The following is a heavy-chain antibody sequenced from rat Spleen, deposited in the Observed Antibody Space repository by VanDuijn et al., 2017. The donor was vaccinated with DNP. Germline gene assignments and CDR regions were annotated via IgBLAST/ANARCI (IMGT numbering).Heavy chain of an antibody. CDR1: GLTFSYYA. J-gene: IGHJ2*01. CDR3: ANYNYYDGTY. Sequence: EVQLVESGGGLVQPGRSLKLSCAASGLTFSYYAMAWVRQAPTKGLEWVASISNSGSETKYRDSVQGRFTISRDNAENTVYLQMNSLRSEDTATYYCANYNYYDGTYWGQGVMVTVSS. D-gene: IGHD1-12*02. V-gene: IGHV5S13*01. CDR2: ISNSGSET.